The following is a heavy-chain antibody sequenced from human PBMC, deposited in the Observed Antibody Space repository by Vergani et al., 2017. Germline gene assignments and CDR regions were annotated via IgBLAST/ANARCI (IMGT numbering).Heavy chain of an antibody. Sequence: QVQLQESGPGLVKPSETLSLTCTVSGGSISSYYWSWIRQPPGKGLEWIGYIYYRGSTNYNPSLKSRVTISVDTSKNQFSLKLSSVTAADTAVYYCAGVLYYDILTGYFRQDAFDIWGQGTMVTVSS. CDR1: GGSISSYY. D-gene: IGHD3-9*01. CDR3: AGVLYYDILTGYFRQDAFDI. J-gene: IGHJ3*02. CDR2: IYYRGST. V-gene: IGHV4-59*01.